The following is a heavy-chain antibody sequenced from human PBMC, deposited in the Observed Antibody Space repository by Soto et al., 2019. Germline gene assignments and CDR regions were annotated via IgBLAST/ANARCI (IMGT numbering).Heavy chain of an antibody. CDR1: GFTFSGYA. V-gene: IGHV3-30-3*01. CDR3: ARDKEYGGLGKLDY. Sequence: QVQLVESRGGVVQPGRSLRLSCAASGFTFSGYAMHWARQAPGKGLEWAALISYDGSIIYYADSVKGRFTISRDNSKNTLYLQMNSLRSEDTAVYYCARDKEYGGLGKLDYWGQGTLVTVSS. J-gene: IGHJ4*02. CDR2: ISYDGSII. D-gene: IGHD5-12*01.